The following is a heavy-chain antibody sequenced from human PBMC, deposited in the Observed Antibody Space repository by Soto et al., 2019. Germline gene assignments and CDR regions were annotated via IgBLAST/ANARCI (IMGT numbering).Heavy chain of an antibody. CDR3: ARQTHYGSSAKRGFDV. J-gene: IGHJ3*01. CDR1: GYSFTSYW. V-gene: IGHV5-51*01. Sequence: VESVKISCNGSGYSFTSYWIGWVGQMPGKGLEWMGIIYPDDSDSRYSPSFQGQVTISADKSISTAYLQWSSLKASDTAMYYCARQTHYGSSAKRGFDVWGQGTMVTVSS. D-gene: IGHD3-22*01. CDR2: IYPDDSDS.